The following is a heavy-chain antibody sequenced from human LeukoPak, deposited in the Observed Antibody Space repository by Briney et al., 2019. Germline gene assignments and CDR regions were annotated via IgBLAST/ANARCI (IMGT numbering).Heavy chain of an antibody. CDR1: GFIFNNAW. CDR2: IKSKTDGGTT. J-gene: IGHJ4*02. V-gene: IGHV3-15*01. CDR3: TTVRGGGGFVPFDF. Sequence: KTGGSLRLPCAASGFIFNNAWMSWVRQAPGKGLEWVGRIKSKTDGGTTDYAAPVKGRFTISRDDSKRTLYLEMNSLKTEDTAVYYCTTVRGGGGFVPFDFWGQGVPVTVSS. D-gene: IGHD5-24*01.